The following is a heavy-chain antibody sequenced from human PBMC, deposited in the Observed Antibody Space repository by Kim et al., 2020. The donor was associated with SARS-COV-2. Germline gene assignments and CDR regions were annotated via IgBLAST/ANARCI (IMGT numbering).Heavy chain of an antibody. J-gene: IGHJ5*02. CDR3: ARDVPITIFGVVTEPNWFDP. CDR2: IKQDGSEK. Sequence: GGSLRLSCAASGFTFSSYWMSWVRQAPGKGLEWVANIKQDGSEKYYVDSVKGRFTISRDNAKNSLYLQMNSLRAEDTAVYYCARDVPITIFGVVTEPNWFDPWGQGTLVTVSS. V-gene: IGHV3-7*01. CDR1: GFTFSSYW. D-gene: IGHD3-3*01.